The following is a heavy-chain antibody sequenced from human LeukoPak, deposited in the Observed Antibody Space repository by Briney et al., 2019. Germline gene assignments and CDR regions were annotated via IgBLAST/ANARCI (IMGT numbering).Heavy chain of an antibody. J-gene: IGHJ4*02. CDR2: ISSSSSYI. CDR1: GFTFNSYA. V-gene: IGHV3-21*01. D-gene: IGHD2-15*01. CDR3: ARLYCSGGSCHLDY. Sequence: GGSLRLSCAASGFTFNSYAMNWVRQAPGKGLEWVSSISSSSSYIYYADSVKGRFTISRDNAKNSLYLQMNSLRAEDTAVYYCARLYCSGGSCHLDYWGQGTLVTVSS.